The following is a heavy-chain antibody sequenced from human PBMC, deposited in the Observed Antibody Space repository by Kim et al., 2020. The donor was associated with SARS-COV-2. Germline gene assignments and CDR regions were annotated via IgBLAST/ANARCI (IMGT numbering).Heavy chain of an antibody. CDR3: ARADRGYYYFYGMDV. CDR1: GFSFSSYW. Sequence: GGSLRLSCAASGFSFSSYWMTWVRQVPGKGLEWVANIKEDGSEKDYVDSAKGRFTISRDNAKNSLFLQMNSLRADDTAVYFCARADRGYYYFYGMDVWGQGTTVTVSS. J-gene: IGHJ6*02. D-gene: IGHD2-15*01. V-gene: IGHV3-7*03. CDR2: IKEDGSEK.